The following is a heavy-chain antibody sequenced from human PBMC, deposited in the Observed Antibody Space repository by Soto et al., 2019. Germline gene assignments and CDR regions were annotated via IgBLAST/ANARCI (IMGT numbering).Heavy chain of an antibody. J-gene: IGHJ4*02. CDR2: IIPIFGTA. V-gene: IGHV1-69*01. CDR1: GGTFSSYA. D-gene: IGHD3-10*01. CDR3: ASRGAYGSGIYYFDY. Sequence: QVQLVQSGAEVEKPGSSVKVSCKASGGTFSSYAISWVRQAPGQGLEWMGGIIPIFGTANYAQKFQGRVTITADESTSTAYMELSSLRSEDTAVYYCASRGAYGSGIYYFDYWGQGTLVTVSS.